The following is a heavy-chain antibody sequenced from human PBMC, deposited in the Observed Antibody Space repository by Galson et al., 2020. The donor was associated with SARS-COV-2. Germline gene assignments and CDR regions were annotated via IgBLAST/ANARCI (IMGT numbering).Heavy chain of an antibody. D-gene: IGHD2-21*02. J-gene: IGHJ6*02. CDR1: GYTFTSYG. Sequence: GESLKISCKASGYTFTSYGISWVRQAPGQGLEWLGWLSAYNGNTNYAQKLQGRVTMTTDTSTSTAYMELRSLRSDDTAVYYCARGGDCGGDCFYYYYGMDVWGQGTTVTVSS. CDR3: ARGGDCGGDCFYYYYGMDV. CDR2: LSAYNGNT. V-gene: IGHV1-18*04.